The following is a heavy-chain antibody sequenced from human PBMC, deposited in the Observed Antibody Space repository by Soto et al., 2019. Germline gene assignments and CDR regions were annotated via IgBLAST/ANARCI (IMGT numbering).Heavy chain of an antibody. J-gene: IGHJ4*02. CDR2: IIPIFGTA. Sequence: ASVKVSCKASGGTFSSYAISWVRQAPGQGLEWMGGIIPIFGTANYAQKFQGRVTITADESTSTAYMELSSLRSEDTAVYYCARGGKVVPAATDYYFDYWGQGTLVTVSS. V-gene: IGHV1-69*13. CDR1: GGTFSSYA. D-gene: IGHD2-2*01. CDR3: ARGGKVVPAATDYYFDY.